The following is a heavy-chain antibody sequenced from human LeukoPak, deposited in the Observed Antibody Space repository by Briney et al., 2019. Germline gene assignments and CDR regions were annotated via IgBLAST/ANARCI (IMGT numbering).Heavy chain of an antibody. Sequence: GESLKISCKGSGYSFTKFWIGWVRQMPGKGLEWMGIIYPGDSDIRYSPSFQGQVTLLVDTSISTAYLQWSSLKASDTAMYYCARGRYCSSTSCYDPRTKTNWFDPWGQGTLVTVSS. CDR3: ARGRYCSSTSCYDPRTKTNWFDP. CDR1: GYSFTKFW. D-gene: IGHD2-2*01. J-gene: IGHJ5*02. CDR2: IYPGDSDI. V-gene: IGHV5-51*01.